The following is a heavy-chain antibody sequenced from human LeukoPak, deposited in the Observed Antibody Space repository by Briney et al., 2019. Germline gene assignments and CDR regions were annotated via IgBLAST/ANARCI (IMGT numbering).Heavy chain of an antibody. CDR2: IYYSGST. D-gene: IGHD5-18*01. CDR1: GGSISSSSYY. V-gene: IGHV4-39*01. J-gene: IGHJ4*02. Sequence: SETLSPTCTVSGGSISSSSYYWGWIRQPPGKGLEWIGSIYYSGSTYYNPSLKSRVTISVDTSKNQFSLKLSSVTAADTAVYYCARKGGGYSPVDYWGQGTLVTVSS. CDR3: ARKGGGYSPVDY.